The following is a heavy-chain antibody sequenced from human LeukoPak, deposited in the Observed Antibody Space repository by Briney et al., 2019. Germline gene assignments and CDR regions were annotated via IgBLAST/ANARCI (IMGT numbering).Heavy chain of an antibody. V-gene: IGHV4-59*12. CDR3: ARRAYSTSYYYYYYMDV. D-gene: IGHD6-6*01. J-gene: IGHJ6*03. Sequence: SETLSLTCTVSSGSINSYYWNWIRQPPGKGLEWIGRIYSSGSTNYSPSLKSRVTISVDTSKNQFSLKLSSVTAADTAVYYCARRAYSTSYYYYYYMDVWGKGTTVTISS. CDR2: IYSSGST. CDR1: SGSINSYY.